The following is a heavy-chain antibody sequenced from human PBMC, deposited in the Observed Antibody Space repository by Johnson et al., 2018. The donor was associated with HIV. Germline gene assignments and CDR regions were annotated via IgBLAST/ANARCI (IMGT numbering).Heavy chain of an antibody. CDR1: GFTFSYYS. CDR3: AREPGRQWLVPGTFDI. CDR2: ISYDGSNK. J-gene: IGHJ3*02. V-gene: IGHV3-30-3*01. D-gene: IGHD6-19*01. Sequence: QVQLVESGGGVVQPGRSLRLSCAASGFTFSYYSMHWVRQAPGKGLEWVAVISYDGSNKYYADSVKGRFTISRDNSKNTLYLQMNSLRAEDTAVYYCAREPGRQWLVPGTFDIWGQGTMVTVSS.